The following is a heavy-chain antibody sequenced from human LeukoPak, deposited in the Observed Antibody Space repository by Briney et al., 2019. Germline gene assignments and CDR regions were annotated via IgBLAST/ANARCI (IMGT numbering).Heavy chain of an antibody. J-gene: IGHJ4*02. D-gene: IGHD6-19*01. Sequence: PSETLSLTCTVSGGSISSSSYYWGWIRQPPGKGLEWIGSIYYSGSTYYNPSLKSRVTISVDTSKNQFSLKLTSVIAADTAIYFCARVAYTSGWYEDYWGQGTLVTVSS. CDR2: IYYSGST. CDR1: GGSISSSSYY. CDR3: ARVAYTSGWYEDY. V-gene: IGHV4-39*07.